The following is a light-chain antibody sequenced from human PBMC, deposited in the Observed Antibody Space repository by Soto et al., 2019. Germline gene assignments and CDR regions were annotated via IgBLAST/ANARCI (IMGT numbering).Light chain of an antibody. CDR3: SSYAGSYTVV. J-gene: IGLJ3*02. CDR1: SSDVGTYDY. Sequence: QSALTQPRSVSGSPGQSVTIFCTGTSSDVGTYDYVSWYQQHPGKAPKLMIYDVINRPSGVPDRFSGSKSGNTASLTISGLQAEDEADYYCSSYAGSYTVVFGGGTQLTVL. CDR2: DVI. V-gene: IGLV2-11*01.